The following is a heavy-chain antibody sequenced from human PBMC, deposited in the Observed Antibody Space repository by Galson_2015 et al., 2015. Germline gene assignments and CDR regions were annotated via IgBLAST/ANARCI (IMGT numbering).Heavy chain of an antibody. Sequence: SLRLSCAAAGFTFSNYAMNWVRQAPGKGLEWVSGMSGSGTTTYYASSAKGRFTISRDNSKNTLYLHMNSLRAEDTALYYCARACLPCSGDSCYSIHRGFDYWGQGTLVTVSS. J-gene: IGHJ4*02. CDR1: GFTFSNYA. D-gene: IGHD2-15*01. CDR2: MSGSGTTT. V-gene: IGHV3-23*01. CDR3: ARACLPCSGDSCYSIHRGFDY.